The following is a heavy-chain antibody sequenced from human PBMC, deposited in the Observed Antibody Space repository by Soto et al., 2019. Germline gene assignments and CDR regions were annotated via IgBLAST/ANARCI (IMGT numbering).Heavy chain of an antibody. CDR2: MYNSGNY. CDR3: ACSSSDSAYMDF. Sequence: AETLSLTCTVSGGSVSSGSYYWGWLRQPPGKGLEWIGSMYNSGNYDYNPSIKSRVNISVDTSKKQFSLRLNSVTAEDSAVYYCACSSSDSAYMDFWGQGTLVTVSS. V-gene: IGHV4-61*01. D-gene: IGHD6-13*01. J-gene: IGHJ4*02. CDR1: GGSVSSGSYY.